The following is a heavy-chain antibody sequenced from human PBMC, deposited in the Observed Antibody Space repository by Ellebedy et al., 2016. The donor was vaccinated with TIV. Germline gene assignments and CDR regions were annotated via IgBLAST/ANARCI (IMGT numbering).Heavy chain of an antibody. CDR3: ARDRVAGSLRDAFDI. J-gene: IGHJ3*02. Sequence: SETLSLTXAVYGGSVSGYYWSWIRQPPGKGLEWIGEINHSGSTNYNPSLKSRVTISVDTSKNQFSLKLSSVTAADTAVYYCARDRVAGSLRDAFDIWGQGTMVTVSS. CDR2: INHSGST. V-gene: IGHV4-34*01. D-gene: IGHD6-19*01. CDR1: GGSVSGYY.